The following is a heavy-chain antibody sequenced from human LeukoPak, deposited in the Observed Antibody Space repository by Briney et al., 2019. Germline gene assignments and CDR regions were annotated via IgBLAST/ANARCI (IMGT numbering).Heavy chain of an antibody. V-gene: IGHV1-2*02. Sequence: PGASVKVSCKASGYTFTGYYMHWVRQAPGQGLEWMGWINPNSGGTNYAQKFQGRVTMTRDTSISTAYMELSRLRSDDTAVYYCARSPRTIAPGEYFQHWGQGTLVTVSS. D-gene: IGHD3-3*01. CDR2: INPNSGGT. CDR3: ARSPRTIAPGEYFQH. CDR1: GYTFTGYY. J-gene: IGHJ1*01.